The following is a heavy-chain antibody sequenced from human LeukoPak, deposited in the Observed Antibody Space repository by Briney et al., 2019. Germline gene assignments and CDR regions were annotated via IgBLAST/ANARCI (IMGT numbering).Heavy chain of an antibody. V-gene: IGHV3-23*01. CDR1: GFTFSIYA. CDR3: AKADDYGDYAGHNWFDP. D-gene: IGHD4-17*01. CDR2: ISGSGGTA. Sequence: GSLRLSCAASGFTFSIYAMSWVRQAPGKGLEWVSAISGSGGTAYYADSVKGRFTISRDNSKNTLYLQMNSLRAEDTAVYYCAKADDYGDYAGHNWFDPWGQGTLVTVSS. J-gene: IGHJ5*02.